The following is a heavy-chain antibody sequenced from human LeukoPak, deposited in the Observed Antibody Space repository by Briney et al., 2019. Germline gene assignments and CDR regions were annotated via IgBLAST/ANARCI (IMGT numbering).Heavy chain of an antibody. D-gene: IGHD3-10*01. CDR3: AREGPRTYYYGSGEFDP. CDR2: IYYSGSM. V-gene: IGHV4-39*07. CDR1: GGSISSSSYY. Sequence: PSETLSLTCTVSGGSISSSSYYWGWIRQPPGKGLEWIGTIYYSGSMFYNPSLKSRVTISVDTSKNQFSLRLSSVTAADTAVYYCAREGPRTYYYGSGEFDPWGQGTLVTVSS. J-gene: IGHJ5*02.